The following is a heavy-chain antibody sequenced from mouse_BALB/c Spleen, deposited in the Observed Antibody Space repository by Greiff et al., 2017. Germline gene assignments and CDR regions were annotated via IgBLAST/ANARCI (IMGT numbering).Heavy chain of an antibody. CDR3: ARGTGTGYFDY. D-gene: IGHD4-1*01. V-gene: IGHV14-3*02. CDR1: GFNIKDTY. CDR2: IDPANGNT. J-gene: IGHJ2*01. Sequence: VQLKQSGAELVKPGASVKLSCTASGFNIKDTYMHWVKQRPEQGLEWIGRIDPANGNTKYDPKFQGKATITADTSSNTAYLQLSSLTSEDTAVYYCARGTGTGYFDYWGQGTTLTVSS.